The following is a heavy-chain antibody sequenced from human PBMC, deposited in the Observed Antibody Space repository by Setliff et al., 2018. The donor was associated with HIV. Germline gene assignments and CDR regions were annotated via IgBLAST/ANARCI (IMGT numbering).Heavy chain of an antibody. Sequence: NPGGSLRLSCAASGFTFGDYYMSWIRQVPGKGLEWISYISGSGKSIHYADSVRGRFTISRDNTKNSLYLQINNLAVEDTSVYYCATEPKVTIFYYWGQGALVTVSS. CDR3: ATEPKVTIFYY. V-gene: IGHV3-11*04. J-gene: IGHJ4*02. CDR2: ISGSGKSI. D-gene: IGHD3-3*02. CDR1: GFTFGDYY.